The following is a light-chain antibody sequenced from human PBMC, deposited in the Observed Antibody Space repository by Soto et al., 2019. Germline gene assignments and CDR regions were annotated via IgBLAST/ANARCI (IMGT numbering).Light chain of an antibody. Sequence: EVVLTQSPGTLSLSPGERATLSCRASQTVNSNYLAWYQHKPGQTPRFLIYGASRRATGIPDRFSGSGTGTDFTLTISRLEPEDVAIYYCQQYSKSPITFGQGTRLENK. V-gene: IGKV3-20*01. CDR3: QQYSKSPIT. CDR2: GAS. J-gene: IGKJ5*01. CDR1: QTVNSNY.